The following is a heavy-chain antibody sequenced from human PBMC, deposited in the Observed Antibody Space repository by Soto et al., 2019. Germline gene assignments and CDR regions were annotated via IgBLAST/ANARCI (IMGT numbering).Heavy chain of an antibody. CDR1: GYTFTSYA. CDR3: ARDKHLSTGYIFSDS. CDR2: INAGNGNT. Sequence: ASVKVSCKASGYTFTSYAMHWVRQAPGQRLEWMGWINAGNGNTKYSQKFQGRVTITRDTSASTAYMELNSLRAEDTAVYYCARDKHLSTGYIFSDSWGQGTLVTVSS. J-gene: IGHJ5*01. V-gene: IGHV1-3*01. D-gene: IGHD3-3*02.